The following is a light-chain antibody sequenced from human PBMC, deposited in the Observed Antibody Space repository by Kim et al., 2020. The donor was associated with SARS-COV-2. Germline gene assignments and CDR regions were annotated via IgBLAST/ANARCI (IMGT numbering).Light chain of an antibody. Sequence: GQGLSLSCSGNNSNIAGNYVFWYHKVPGAAPKILPHRNSQRPSGVPDRFSGSKSATSASLAISGLRSEDEADYYCATWDDSLRGWVFGGGTQLTVL. CDR3: ATWDDSLRGWV. CDR1: NSNIAGNY. J-gene: IGLJ3*02. CDR2: RNS. V-gene: IGLV1-47*01.